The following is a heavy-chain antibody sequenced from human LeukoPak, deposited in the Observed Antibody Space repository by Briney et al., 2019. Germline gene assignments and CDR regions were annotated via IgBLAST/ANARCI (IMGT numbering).Heavy chain of an antibody. J-gene: IGHJ4*02. CDR1: GFTFSSYA. V-gene: IGHV3-23*01. CDR3: ARVYYYTSGSRWGDYFDY. Sequence: GGSLRLSCAASGFTFSSYAMSWVRQAPGKGLEWVSAISGSGGSKYYADSVKGRFTISRDNSKNTLYLQMNSLRAEDTAVYYCARVYYYTSGSRWGDYFDYWGQGTLVTVSS. D-gene: IGHD3-10*01. CDR2: ISGSGGSK.